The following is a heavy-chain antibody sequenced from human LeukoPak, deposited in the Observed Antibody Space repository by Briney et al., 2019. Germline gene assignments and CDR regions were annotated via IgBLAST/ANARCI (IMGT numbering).Heavy chain of an antibody. D-gene: IGHD3-22*01. Sequence: PGGSLRLSCAASGFTVSSKYMSWVRQTPGKGLQWVALIYSSGDTYTADSVKGRFTISRDNSKSTLYLQMNSLRAEDTAVYYCARHDPIISMIVGERAFDIWGQGTMVTVSS. J-gene: IGHJ3*02. CDR3: ARHDPIISMIVGERAFDI. V-gene: IGHV3-53*01. CDR1: GFTVSSKY. CDR2: IYSSGDT.